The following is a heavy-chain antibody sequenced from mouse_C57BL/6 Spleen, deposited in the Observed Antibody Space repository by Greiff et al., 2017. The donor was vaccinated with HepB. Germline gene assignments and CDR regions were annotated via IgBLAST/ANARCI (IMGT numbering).Heavy chain of an antibody. D-gene: IGHD2-5*01. V-gene: IGHV1-59*01. CDR2: IDPSDSYT. Sequence: VQLQQPGAELVRPGTSVKLSCKASGYTFTSYWMHWVKQRPGQGLEWIGVIDPSDSYTNYNQKFKGKATLTVDTSSSTAYMQLSSLTSEDSAVYYCARSGGYYSNLRFDYWGQGTTLTVSS. CDR1: GYTFTSYW. J-gene: IGHJ2*01. CDR3: ARSGGYYSNLRFDY.